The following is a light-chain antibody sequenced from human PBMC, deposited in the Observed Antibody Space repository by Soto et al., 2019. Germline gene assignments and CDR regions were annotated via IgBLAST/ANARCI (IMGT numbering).Light chain of an antibody. V-gene: IGLV2-11*01. CDR3: CSYAGSPRVV. J-gene: IGLJ1*01. CDR1: SSDVGRYNY. Sequence: QSVLTQPRSVSGSPGQSVTISCTGTSSDVGRYNYVSWYQHHPGTAPKVMIYDVRERPSGVPDRFSGSKSGNTASLTISGLQAEDEADYYCCSYAGSPRVVFGTGTKLTVL. CDR2: DVR.